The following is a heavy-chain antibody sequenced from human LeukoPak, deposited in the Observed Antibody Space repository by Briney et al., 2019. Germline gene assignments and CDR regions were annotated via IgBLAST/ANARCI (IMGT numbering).Heavy chain of an antibody. J-gene: IGHJ4*02. CDR1: GGSISSYY. D-gene: IGHD1-26*01. CDR3: ASLRERSYYARGFDY. Sequence: SETLSLTCTVSGGSISSYYWSWIRQPPGKGLEWIGYIYYSGSTNYNPSLKSRVTISVDTSKNQFSLKVSSVTAADTAVYYCASLRERSYYARGFDYWGQGTLVTVSS. V-gene: IGHV4-59*08. CDR2: IYYSGST.